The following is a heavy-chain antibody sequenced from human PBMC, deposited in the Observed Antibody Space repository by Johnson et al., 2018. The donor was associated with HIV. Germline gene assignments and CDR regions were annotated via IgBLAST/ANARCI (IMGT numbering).Heavy chain of an antibody. CDR3: ARGRASWELYDAFEI. Sequence: QVQLVESGGGVVQPGRSLRLSCAASGFTFSDYGIHWVRQAPGKGLEWVAVVWSDGNNRYYADSVKGRFTISRDNSKNTLYLQMSSLRAGDTAVYYCARGRASWELYDAFEIWGQGTMVTVSS. CDR2: VWSDGNNR. J-gene: IGHJ3*02. V-gene: IGHV3-33*01. CDR1: GFTFSDYG. D-gene: IGHD1-26*01.